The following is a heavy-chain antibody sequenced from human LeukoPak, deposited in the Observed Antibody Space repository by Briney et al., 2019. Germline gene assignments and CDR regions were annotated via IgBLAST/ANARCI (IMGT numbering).Heavy chain of an antibody. D-gene: IGHD4-17*01. CDR3: AREDQGTVYGDYPVHFDY. CDR1: GYTFTIYY. V-gene: IGHV1-46*01. CDR2: INTSGGST. Sequence: GASVTVSFKASGYTFTIYYMDWVGQGPGQGKGRVGVINTSGGSTSYSQKVQGRGTITRDTATTTVYIELSSLRSEDTPVYSCAREDQGTVYGDYPVHFDYWGQGPLVTVSS. J-gene: IGHJ4*02.